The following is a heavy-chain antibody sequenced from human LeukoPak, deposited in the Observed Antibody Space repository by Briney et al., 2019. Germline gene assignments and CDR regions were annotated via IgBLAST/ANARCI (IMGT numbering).Heavy chain of an antibody. CDR2: IYPGDSDT. Sequence: GESLKISCKGPGYSFTSYWIGWVRQMPGKGLEWMGIIYPGDSDTRYSPSFQGQVTISADKSISTAYLQWSSLKASDTAMYYCARWRRDYDSSGYYYGMDVWGQGTTVTVSS. D-gene: IGHD3-22*01. V-gene: IGHV5-51*01. J-gene: IGHJ6*02. CDR3: ARWRRDYDSSGYYYGMDV. CDR1: GYSFTSYW.